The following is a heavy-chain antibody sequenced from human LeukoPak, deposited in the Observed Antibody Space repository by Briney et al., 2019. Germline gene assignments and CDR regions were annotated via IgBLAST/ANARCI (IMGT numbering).Heavy chain of an antibody. D-gene: IGHD3-10*01. CDR1: GFTVSSNY. V-gene: IGHV3-53*01. CDR2: TYSDVNT. J-gene: IGHJ4*02. Sequence: EPGGSLRLSCAASGFTVSSNYMSWVRQAPGKGLEWVSITYSDVNTNYADSVKGRFTISRDNAKNSLYLQMNSLRAEDTAVYYCARDRGYNSFDYWGQGTLVTVSS. CDR3: ARDRGYNSFDY.